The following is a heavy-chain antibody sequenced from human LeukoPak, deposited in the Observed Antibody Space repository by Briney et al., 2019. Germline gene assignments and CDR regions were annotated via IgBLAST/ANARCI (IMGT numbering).Heavy chain of an antibody. CDR3: ARGQEQFSSPWQWGPRRKNFYYYGMDV. CDR1: GFTVSSSS. J-gene: IGHJ6*02. Sequence: PGGSLRLSCAASGFTVSSSSMNWVRLGPGKGLEWVSVISSYGNTYYADSVKRRFTISTDNSRNTLSLQMNGLRADDTAVYYCARGQEQFSSPWQWGPRRKNFYYYGMDVWGQGTTVTVSS. D-gene: IGHD6-19*01. V-gene: IGHV3-66*01. CDR2: ISSYGNT.